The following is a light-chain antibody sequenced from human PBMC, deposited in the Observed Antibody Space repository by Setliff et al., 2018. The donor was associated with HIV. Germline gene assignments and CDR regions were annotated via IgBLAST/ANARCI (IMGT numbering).Light chain of an antibody. CDR1: SSDVGGYKY. V-gene: IGLV2-14*01. CDR3: NSFTSSSAYVL. CDR2: EVT. J-gene: IGLJ2*01. Sequence: QSALTQPASVSGSPGQLITISCTGTSSDVGGYKYVSWYQQYPGKAPKLIIYEVTNRPSGVSNRFSGSKSGNTASLTISGLQAEDEADYYCNSFTSSSAYVLFGGGTKVTVL.